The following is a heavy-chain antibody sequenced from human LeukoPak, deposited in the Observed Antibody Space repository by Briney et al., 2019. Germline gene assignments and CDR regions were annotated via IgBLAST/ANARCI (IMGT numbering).Heavy chain of an antibody. J-gene: IGHJ4*02. CDR1: GYTFTSYY. CDR2: INPSGGST. V-gene: IGHV1-46*01. D-gene: IGHD5-24*01. Sequence: VASVKVSCKASGYTFTSYYMHWVRQAPGQGLEWMGIINPSGGSTSYAQKFQGRVTMTRDMSTSTVYMELSSLRSEDTAVYYCARDGYNFFTGRKLGIDYWGQGTLVTVSS. CDR3: ARDGYNFFTGRKLGIDY.